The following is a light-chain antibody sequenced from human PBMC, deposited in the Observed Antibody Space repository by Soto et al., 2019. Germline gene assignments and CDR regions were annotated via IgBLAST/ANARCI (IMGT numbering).Light chain of an antibody. V-gene: IGKV3-15*01. Sequence: EIVMTPLAATLSVSPGERATLSCRASQSVSSKLAWYQQKPGQTPRVLIYGASTRATGIPARFSGSGSGTEFTLTISSLQSEDSAVYHCQHYNDWPPTWTFGQGTKV. CDR3: QHYNDWPPTWT. CDR2: GAS. J-gene: IGKJ1*01. CDR1: QSVSSK.